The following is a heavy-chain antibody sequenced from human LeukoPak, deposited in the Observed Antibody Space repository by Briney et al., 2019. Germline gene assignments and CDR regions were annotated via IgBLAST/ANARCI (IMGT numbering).Heavy chain of an antibody. CDR3: ARPEMNSDIWPGYYPVGSFDY. J-gene: IGHJ4*02. V-gene: IGHV1-3*01. CDR1: GYTFTSYA. CDR2: INAGNGNT. D-gene: IGHD3-9*01. Sequence: ASVKVSCKASGYTFTSYAMHWVRQAPGQRLEWMGWINAGNGNTKYSQKFQGRVTITRDTSASTAYMELSSLRSEDTAVYYCARPEMNSDIWPGYYPVGSFDYGGQGTLAPVS.